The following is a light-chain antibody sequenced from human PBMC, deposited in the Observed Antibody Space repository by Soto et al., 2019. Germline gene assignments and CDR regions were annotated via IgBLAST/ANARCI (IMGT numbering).Light chain of an antibody. CDR1: QTVNNN. CDR2: GAS. CDR3: QQYKNWPL. Sequence: VMTQAPATLSVSPGEGATLSCRASQTVNNNVAWYQLKDGQVPRLLIYGASTRATGNPVRFSGSGFGTEFTLTISSLQSEDFAVYYCQQYKNWPLFGQGTRLEIK. V-gene: IGKV3-15*01. J-gene: IGKJ5*01.